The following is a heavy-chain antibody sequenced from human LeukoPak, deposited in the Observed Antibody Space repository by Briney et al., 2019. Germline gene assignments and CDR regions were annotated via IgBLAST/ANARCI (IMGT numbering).Heavy chain of an antibody. CDR3: AREAGIAVAGYYYYYGMDV. D-gene: IGHD6-19*01. J-gene: IGHJ6*02. Sequence: GGSLRLSCAASGFTVSSNYMSWVRQAPGKGLEWVSVIYSGGSTYYADSVKGRFTISRDNSKNTLYLQMNSLSAEDTAVYYCAREAGIAVAGYYYYYGMDVWGQGTTVTVSS. CDR1: GFTVSSNY. CDR2: IYSGGST. V-gene: IGHV3-66*01.